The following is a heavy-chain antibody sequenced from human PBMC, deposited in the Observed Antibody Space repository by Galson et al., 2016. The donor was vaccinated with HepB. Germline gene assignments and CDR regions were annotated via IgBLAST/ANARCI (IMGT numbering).Heavy chain of an antibody. D-gene: IGHD6-25*01. V-gene: IGHV3-48*01. CDR2: IGRSSSTI. CDR1: GFTFSSYS. J-gene: IGHJ4*02. Sequence: SLRLSCAASGFTFSSYSMNWVRQSPGKGLEWVSYIGRSSSTIYYAVSVKGRFTISRDNAKNSLYLQMNSLRAEDTAVYYCARGRGSDYWGQGTLVTVSS. CDR3: ARGRGSDY.